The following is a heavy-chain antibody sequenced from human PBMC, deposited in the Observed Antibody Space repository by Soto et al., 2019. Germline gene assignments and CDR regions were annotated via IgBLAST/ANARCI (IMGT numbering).Heavy chain of an antibody. J-gene: IGHJ4*02. D-gene: IGHD6-13*01. CDR3: ARASAGALYDF. V-gene: IGHV1-18*01. CDR2: ISGYNGYP. Sequence: VQLVQSGAGVRMPGASVNVSCKTSGYIFTNYGVAWVRQAPGQGLELVAWISGYNGYPKHTQKFQGRVTVTTDTTTRTGYMELRNLRSDDTAVYYCARASAGALYDFWGQGTRVTVSS. CDR1: GYIFTNYG.